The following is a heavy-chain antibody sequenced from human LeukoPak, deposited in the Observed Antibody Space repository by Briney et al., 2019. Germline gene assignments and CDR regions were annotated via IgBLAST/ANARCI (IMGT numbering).Heavy chain of an antibody. CDR2: IRYDGSNK. CDR1: GFTFSSYG. Sequence: GGSLRLSCAASGFTFSSYGMHWVRQAPGKGLEWVAFIRYDGSNKYYADSVKGRFTISRDNSKNTLYLQMNSLRAEDTAVYYCAREAGSTSCYGPYYDSPQCGAFDIWGQGTMVTVSS. CDR3: AREAGSTSCYGPYYDSPQCGAFDI. J-gene: IGHJ3*02. D-gene: IGHD2-2*01. V-gene: IGHV3-30*02.